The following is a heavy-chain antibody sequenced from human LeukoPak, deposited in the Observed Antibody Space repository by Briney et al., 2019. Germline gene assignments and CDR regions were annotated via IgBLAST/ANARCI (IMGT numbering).Heavy chain of an antibody. CDR1: GGSISSYY. V-gene: IGHV4-4*07. CDR3: AREDYDFWSGYTAFDI. J-gene: IGHJ3*02. D-gene: IGHD3-3*01. CDR2: IYTSGST. Sequence: SETLSLTCTVSGGSISSYYWSWIRQPAGKGLEWIGRIYTSGSTNYNPSLKSRVTMSVDTSKNQFSLKLSSATAADTAVYYCAREDYDFWSGYTAFDIWGQGTMVTVSS.